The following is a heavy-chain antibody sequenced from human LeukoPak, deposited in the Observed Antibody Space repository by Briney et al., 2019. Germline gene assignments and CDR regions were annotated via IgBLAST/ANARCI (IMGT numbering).Heavy chain of an antibody. CDR1: GGSISSSSYY. CDR2: IYYSGST. D-gene: IGHD1-26*01. CDR3: ARLRWELLDY. V-gene: IGHV4-39*01. J-gene: IGHJ4*02. Sequence: KPSETLSLTCTVSGGSISSSSYYWGWIRQPPGKGLEWIGSIYYSGSTYYNPSLKSRVTISVDTSKNQFSLKLSSVTAADTAVYYCARLRWELLDYWGQGTLVTVSS.